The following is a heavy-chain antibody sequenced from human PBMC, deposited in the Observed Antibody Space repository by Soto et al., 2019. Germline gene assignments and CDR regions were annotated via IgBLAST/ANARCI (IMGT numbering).Heavy chain of an antibody. CDR3: AHSRLYYDILTGYFYFDY. J-gene: IGHJ4*02. Sequence: QITLKESGPTLVKPTQTLTLTCTFSGCSLSTSGVGVGWIRQPPGKALEWLALIYWDDDKRYSPSLKSRLTITKDTSKNQVVLTMTNMDPVDTATYYCAHSRLYYDILTGYFYFDYWGQGTLVTVSS. CDR1: GCSLSTSGVG. CDR2: IYWDDDK. D-gene: IGHD3-9*01. V-gene: IGHV2-5*02.